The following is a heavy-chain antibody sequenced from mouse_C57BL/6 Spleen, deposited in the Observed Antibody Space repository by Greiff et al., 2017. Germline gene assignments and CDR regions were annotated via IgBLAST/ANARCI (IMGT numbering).Heavy chain of an antibody. CDR3: ARENDGYYYAMDY. CDR2: INPGSGGT. D-gene: IGHD2-3*01. V-gene: IGHV1-54*01. J-gene: IGHJ4*01. CDR1: GYAFTNYL. Sequence: QVQLQQSGAELVRPGTSVKVSCKASGYAFTNYLIEWVKQRPGQGLEWIGVINPGSGGTNYNEKFKGKATLTADKSSSTAYMQLSSLTSEDSAVYFCARENDGYYYAMDYWGQGTSVTVSS.